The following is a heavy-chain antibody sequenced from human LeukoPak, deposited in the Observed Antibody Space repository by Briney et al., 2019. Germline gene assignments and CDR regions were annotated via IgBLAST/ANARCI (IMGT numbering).Heavy chain of an antibody. V-gene: IGHV3-33*01. Sequence: GRSLRLSCAASGFTFSSYGMNWVRQAPGKGLEWVAVTWYDGSNKYYADSVKGRFTISRDNSKNTLYLQMNSLRAGDTAVYYCARDRMPTIEGFDYWGQRTLVTVSS. CDR1: GFTFSSYG. CDR2: TWYDGSNK. CDR3: ARDRMPTIEGFDY. D-gene: IGHD5-24*01. J-gene: IGHJ4*02.